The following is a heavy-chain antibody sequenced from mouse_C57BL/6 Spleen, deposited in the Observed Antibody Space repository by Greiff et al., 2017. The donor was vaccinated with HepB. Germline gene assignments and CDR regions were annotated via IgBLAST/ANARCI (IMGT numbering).Heavy chain of an antibody. V-gene: IGHV1-39*01. CDR1: GYSFTDYN. D-gene: IGHD3-2*01. J-gene: IGHJ4*01. Sequence: VQLQQSGPELVKPGASVKISCKASGYSFTDYNMNWVKQSNGKSLEWIGVINPNYGTTSYNQKFKGKATLTVDQSSSTASMQLNSLTSEYSAVYYGARQGDRSGAMDYWGQGTSVTVSS. CDR3: ARQGDRSGAMDY. CDR2: INPNYGTT.